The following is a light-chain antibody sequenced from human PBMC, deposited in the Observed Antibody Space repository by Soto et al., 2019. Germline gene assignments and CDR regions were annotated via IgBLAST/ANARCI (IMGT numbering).Light chain of an antibody. J-gene: IGKJ1*01. CDR2: AAS. Sequence: DIQMTQSPSSLSASIGDRVTISCRASQGISNDLAWYQQKPGKVPYLLIYAASTSHSGVPSRFRGSGSGTDFTRTISSLQPEDVSTYYCQNYTSAPRTFGQGTKVDIK. CDR3: QNYTSAPRT. V-gene: IGKV1-27*01. CDR1: QGISND.